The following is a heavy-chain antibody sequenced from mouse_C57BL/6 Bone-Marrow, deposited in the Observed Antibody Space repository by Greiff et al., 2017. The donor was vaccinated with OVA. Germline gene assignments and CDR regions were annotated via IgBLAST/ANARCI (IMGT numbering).Heavy chain of an antibody. Sequence: EVKLVESGAELVRPGASVKLSCTASGFNIKDDYMHWVKQRPEHGLEWIGWIDTENGDTEYASKVTGKATITADTSSNTAYLQLISLTSEDTAVYYCTYYCVSSYRFAYWGQGPLVTVSA. CDR3: TYYCVSSYRFAY. V-gene: IGHV14-4*01. CDR2: IDTENGDT. CDR1: GFNIKDDY. J-gene: IGHJ3*01. D-gene: IGHD1-1*01.